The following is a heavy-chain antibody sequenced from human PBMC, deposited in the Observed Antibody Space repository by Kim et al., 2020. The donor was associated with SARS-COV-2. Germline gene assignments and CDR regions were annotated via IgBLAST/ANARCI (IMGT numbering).Heavy chain of an antibody. CDR3: VKEEYSSGWYGEPFHY. D-gene: IGHD6-19*01. CDR2: ISSNGGST. J-gene: IGHJ4*02. Sequence: GGSLRLSCSASGFTFSSYAMHWVRQAPGKGLEYVSAISSNGGSTYYSDSVKGRFTISRDNSKNTLYLQMSSLRAEDTDVYYCVKEEYSSGWYGEPFHYWGQRTLETVSS. CDR1: GFTFSSYA. V-gene: IGHV3-64D*06.